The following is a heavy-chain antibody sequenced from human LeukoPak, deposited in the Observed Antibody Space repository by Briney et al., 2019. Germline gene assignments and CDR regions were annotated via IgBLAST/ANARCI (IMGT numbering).Heavy chain of an antibody. CDR3: ASQRRWLQSPFDY. D-gene: IGHD5-24*01. CDR2: IYHSGST. Sequence: SETLSLTCTVSGGSISSYYWSWIRQPPGKGLEWIGYIYHSGSTDYNPSLKSRVTISIDTSKNQFSLKLNSVTAADTAVYYCASQRRWLQSPFDYWGQGTLVTVSS. CDR1: GGSISSYY. J-gene: IGHJ4*02. V-gene: IGHV4-59*08.